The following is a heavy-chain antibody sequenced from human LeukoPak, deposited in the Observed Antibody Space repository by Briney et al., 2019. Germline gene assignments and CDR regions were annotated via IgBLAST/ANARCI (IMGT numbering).Heavy chain of an antibody. V-gene: IGHV1-24*01. CDR2: FDPEDGET. J-gene: IGHJ4*02. D-gene: IGHD3-10*01. CDR3: ATDLYYGSGSYYGRIFDY. CDR1: GYTLTELS. Sequence: ASVKVSCKVSGYTLTELSMHWVRQAPGKGLEWMGGFDPEDGETIYAQKFQGRVTMTEDTSTDTAYMELSSLRSEDTAVYYCATDLYYGSGSYYGRIFDYWGQGTLVTVSS.